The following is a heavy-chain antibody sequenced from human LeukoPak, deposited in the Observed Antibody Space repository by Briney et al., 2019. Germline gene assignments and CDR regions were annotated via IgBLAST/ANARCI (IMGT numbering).Heavy chain of an antibody. Sequence: PGGSLRLSCAASGFTFSSYAMSWVRQAPGKGLEWVSAISGSGGSTYYADSVKGRFTISRDNSKNTLYLQMNSLRAEDTAVYYCAKDTGNRYCSGGSCYRLYNWFDPWGQGTLVTVSS. V-gene: IGHV3-23*01. CDR2: ISGSGGST. D-gene: IGHD2-15*01. J-gene: IGHJ5*02. CDR1: GFTFSSYA. CDR3: AKDTGNRYCSGGSCYRLYNWFDP.